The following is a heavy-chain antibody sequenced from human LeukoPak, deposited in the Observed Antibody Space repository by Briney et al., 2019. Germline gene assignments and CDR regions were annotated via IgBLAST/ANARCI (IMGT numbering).Heavy chain of an antibody. D-gene: IGHD6-13*01. V-gene: IGHV1-69*05. Sequence: SVKVSCKASGGTFSSYAITWVRQAPGQGLEWMGRIIPIFGTANYAQKFQGRVAIPTDESTSTAYMELSTLRSDDTAVYYCARERPPGDSSSWFLEGYFDIWGQGTLVTVSS. CDR3: ARERPPGDSSSWFLEGYFDI. CDR2: IIPIFGTA. J-gene: IGHJ4*02. CDR1: GGTFSSYA.